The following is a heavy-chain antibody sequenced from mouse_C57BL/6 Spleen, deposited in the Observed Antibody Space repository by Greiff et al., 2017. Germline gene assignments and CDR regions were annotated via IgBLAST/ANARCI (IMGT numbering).Heavy chain of an antibody. Sequence: VQLQESGPELVKPGASVKISCKASGYAFSSSWMNWVKQRPGKGLEWIGRIYPGDGDTNYNGKFKGKATLTADKSSSTAYMQLSSLTSEDSAVYFCARRGIPLYFDYWGQGTTLTVSS. CDR3: ARRGIPLYFDY. CDR1: GYAFSSSW. V-gene: IGHV1-82*01. CDR2: IYPGDGDT. J-gene: IGHJ2*01.